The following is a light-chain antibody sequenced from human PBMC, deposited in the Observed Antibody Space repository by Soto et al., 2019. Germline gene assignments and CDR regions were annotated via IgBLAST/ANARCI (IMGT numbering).Light chain of an antibody. J-gene: IGKJ5*01. V-gene: IGKV1-39*01. CDR3: QQSYRTPPAIT. Sequence: DIQMTQSPSSLSASVGDRVTITCRASQSISSYLNWYQQKPGKAPKLLIYAASSLQSGVPSRFSGSGSGTDFTLTISSLQPEDFATYYCQQSYRTPPAITFGQGTRLEIK. CDR2: AAS. CDR1: QSISSY.